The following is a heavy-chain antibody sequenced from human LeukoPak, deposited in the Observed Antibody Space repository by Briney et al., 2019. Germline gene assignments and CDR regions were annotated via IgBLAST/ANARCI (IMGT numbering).Heavy chain of an antibody. D-gene: IGHD3-22*01. CDR1: GGTFSSYA. J-gene: IGHJ4*02. Sequence: GASVKVSCKASGGTFSSYAISWVRQAPGQGLEWMGGIIPIFGTANYAQKFQGRVTITADESTSTAYMELSSLRSEDTAVYYCARNVYGSSGSDQGYWGQGTLVTVSS. CDR2: IIPIFGTA. V-gene: IGHV1-69*13. CDR3: ARNVYGSSGSDQGY.